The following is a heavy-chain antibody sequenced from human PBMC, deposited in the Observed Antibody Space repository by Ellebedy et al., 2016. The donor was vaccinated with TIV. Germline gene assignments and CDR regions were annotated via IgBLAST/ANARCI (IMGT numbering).Heavy chain of an antibody. CDR2: ISSSSSYI. Sequence: GGSLRLSCAASGFTFSSYSMNWVRQAPGKGLEWVSSISSSSSYIYYADSVKGRFTISRDNSKNTLYLQMNSLRAEDTAVYYCARDLQSCCSGGSCYSCYYGMDVWGQGTTVTVSS. CDR1: GFTFSSYS. CDR3: ARDLQSCCSGGSCYSCYYGMDV. D-gene: IGHD2-15*01. V-gene: IGHV3-21*01. J-gene: IGHJ6*02.